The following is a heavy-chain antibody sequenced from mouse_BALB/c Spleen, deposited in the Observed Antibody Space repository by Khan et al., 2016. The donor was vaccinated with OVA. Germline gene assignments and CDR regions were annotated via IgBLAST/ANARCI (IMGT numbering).Heavy chain of an antibody. D-gene: IGHD1-1*01. V-gene: IGHV2-3*01. J-gene: IGHJ4*01. CDR2: IWGDGST. Sequence: QVQLKESGPGLVAPSQSLSITCTVSGFSLTSFGVNWVRQPPGKGLEWLGVIWGDGSTNYHSTLKSRLIVSKDNSKGQVFLKLISLQTDDTATYYCAKFTPDYYSMDYWGQGTSVTVSS. CDR1: GFSLTSFG. CDR3: AKFTPDYYSMDY.